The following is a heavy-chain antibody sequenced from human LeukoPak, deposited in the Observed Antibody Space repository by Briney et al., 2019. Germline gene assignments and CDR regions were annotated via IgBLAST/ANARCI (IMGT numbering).Heavy chain of an antibody. CDR3: ARGADYKTVKYDY. J-gene: IGHJ4*02. V-gene: IGHV1-18*01. Sequence: ASVKVSCKASGYPFTGYGIVWVRQAPGQGLEWMGWISAYSGHTNYAQKLQGRVTMTTDRSTSTVYMELRSLRFDDTAVYYCARGADYKTVKYDYWGQGTLVTVSS. CDR2: ISAYSGHT. CDR1: GYPFTGYG. D-gene: IGHD4-11*01.